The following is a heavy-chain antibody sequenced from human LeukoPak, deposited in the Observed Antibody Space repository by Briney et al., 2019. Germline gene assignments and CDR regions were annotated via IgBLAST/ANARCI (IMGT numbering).Heavy chain of an antibody. Sequence: GESLKISCKGSGYPFTTYWIGWVRQMPGKGLEWMGIIYAGDSDTRYGPSFQGQVTFSADKSISTAYLQWSSLKASDTAMYYCARGGTMVRGGIYYFDYWGQGTLVTVSS. J-gene: IGHJ4*02. CDR2: IYAGDSDT. D-gene: IGHD3-10*01. CDR3: ARGGTMVRGGIYYFDY. V-gene: IGHV5-51*01. CDR1: GYPFTTYW.